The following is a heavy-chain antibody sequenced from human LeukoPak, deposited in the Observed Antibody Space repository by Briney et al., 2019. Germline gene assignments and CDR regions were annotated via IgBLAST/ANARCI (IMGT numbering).Heavy chain of an antibody. CDR1: GFTFGDYA. Sequence: GGSLRLSCSASGFTFGDYAMHWVRQAPGKGLEWVSVMSYDGSKIYYADSVKGRFTISRDNSKNTLYLQMNSLRAEDTAVYYCATPLLSRGPNPKNDYWGQGTLVTVSS. J-gene: IGHJ4*02. D-gene: IGHD2/OR15-2a*01. V-gene: IGHV3-30-3*01. CDR3: ATPLLSRGPNPKNDY. CDR2: MSYDGSKI.